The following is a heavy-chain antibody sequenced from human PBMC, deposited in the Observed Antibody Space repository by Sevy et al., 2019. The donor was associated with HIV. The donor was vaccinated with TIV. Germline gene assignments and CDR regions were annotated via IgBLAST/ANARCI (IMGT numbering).Heavy chain of an antibody. CDR2: IIPIFGTA. D-gene: IGHD2-2*01. V-gene: IGHV1-69*13. CDR3: ARAEVGCSSTSCLNPIYHGMDV. Sequence: ASVKVSCKASGGTFSSYAISWVRQAPGQGLEWMGGIIPIFGTANYAQKFQGRVTITADESTSTAYMELSSLRSEDTAVYYCARAEVGCSSTSCLNPIYHGMDVWGQGTTVTVSS. CDR1: GGTFSSYA. J-gene: IGHJ6*02.